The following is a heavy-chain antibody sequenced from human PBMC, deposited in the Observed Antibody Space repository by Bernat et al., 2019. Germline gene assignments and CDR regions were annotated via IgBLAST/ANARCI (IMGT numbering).Heavy chain of an antibody. V-gene: IGHV4-59*08. J-gene: IGHJ3*02. CDR2: IHYSGTT. Sequence: QLQLQESGPGLVKPSETLSLTCTVSGDSISNYYWSWIRQPPGKGLKWIGYIHYSGTTNYNPSLKSRVTISVDTSKNQFSLKLDSVTAADTAVYYCARRRGREGAFDIWGQGTVVTVSS. CDR1: GDSISNYY. D-gene: IGHD1-26*01. CDR3: ARRRGREGAFDI.